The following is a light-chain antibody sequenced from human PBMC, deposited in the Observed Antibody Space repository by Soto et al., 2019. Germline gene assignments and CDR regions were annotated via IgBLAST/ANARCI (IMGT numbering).Light chain of an antibody. CDR2: GAS. V-gene: IGKV3-20*01. CDR1: QSITSSY. Sequence: EIVLTQSPGTLSLSPGERATLSCRASQSITSSYAAWYQQKRGQAPRLLIYGASTRASGIPDRFSGSGSRTDFTLTNSRLEPEDFALYYCQQYGDSPVTFGQGTRLEI. J-gene: IGKJ5*01. CDR3: QQYGDSPVT.